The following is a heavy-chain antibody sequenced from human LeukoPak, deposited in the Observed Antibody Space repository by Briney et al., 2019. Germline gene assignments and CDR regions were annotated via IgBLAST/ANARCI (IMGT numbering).Heavy chain of an antibody. V-gene: IGHV3-21*01. CDR1: GFTFSDYS. D-gene: IGHD1-26*01. Sequence: GESLRLSCAASGFTFSDYSMNWVRQAPGKGLEGVSSITSSSSYIYYADSVKGRFTISRDNAKSSLYLQKNSLRDEDTAVYYCARDPYSGNYGDYYYYYMDVWGKGTTVTISS. CDR2: ITSSSSYI. CDR3: ARDPYSGNYGDYYYYYMDV. J-gene: IGHJ6*03.